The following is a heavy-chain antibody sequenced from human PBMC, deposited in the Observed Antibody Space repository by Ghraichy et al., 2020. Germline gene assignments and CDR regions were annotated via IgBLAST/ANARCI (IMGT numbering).Heavy chain of an antibody. J-gene: IGHJ4*02. D-gene: IGHD5-18*01. CDR1: GFTVSSKY. V-gene: IGHV3-66*01. CDR3: ARDRGYSYGYYDY. CDR2: IYSGGTT. Sequence: GGSLRLSCAASGFTVSSKYMNWVRQAPGKGLEWVSIIYSGGTTYYADSVKGRFTISRDNSKNTLYLQMNSLRVEDTAVYYCARDRGYSYGYYDYWGQGTLVTVSS.